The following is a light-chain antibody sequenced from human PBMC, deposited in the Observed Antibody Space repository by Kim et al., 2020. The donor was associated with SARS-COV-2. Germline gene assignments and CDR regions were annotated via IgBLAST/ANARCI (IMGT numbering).Light chain of an antibody. J-gene: IGLJ3*02. V-gene: IGLV1-47*01. CDR1: SSNSETNY. Sequence: QKITISCSGSSSNSETNYVYWYQHLPGTAPKLLMYRNNQRPSGVPDRFSGSRSGTSASLAISGLRSEDEADYYCAAWDDSLVAWVFGGGTQLTVL. CDR2: RNN. CDR3: AAWDDSLVAWV.